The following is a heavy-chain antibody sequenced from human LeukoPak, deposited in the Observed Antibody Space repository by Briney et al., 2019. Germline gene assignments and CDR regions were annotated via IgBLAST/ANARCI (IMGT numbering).Heavy chain of an antibody. D-gene: IGHD3-10*01. J-gene: IGHJ4*02. Sequence: PGGSLRLSCAASGFTFSSYWMSWVRQAPGTGLEWISYISSSGSTMYYADSVKGHFTTSRDNVKNSLYLQMNSLRAKDTAVYYCARGMRLVRGLMFDYWGQGTLVTVSS. V-gene: IGHV3-48*04. CDR3: ARGMRLVRGLMFDY. CDR1: GFTFSSYW. CDR2: ISSSGSTM.